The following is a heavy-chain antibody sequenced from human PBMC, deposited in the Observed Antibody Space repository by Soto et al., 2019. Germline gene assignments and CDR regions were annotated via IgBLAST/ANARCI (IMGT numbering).Heavy chain of an antibody. J-gene: IGHJ3*02. CDR2: IYHSGST. Sequence: SETLSLTCAVSGYSISSGYYWGWIRQPPGKGLEWIGSIYHSGSTYYNPSLKSRVTISVDTSKNQFSLKLSSVTAADTAVYYCARVMNAFDIWGQGTMVT. CDR3: ARVMNAFDI. D-gene: IGHD2-21*01. CDR1: GYSISSGYY. V-gene: IGHV4-38-2*01.